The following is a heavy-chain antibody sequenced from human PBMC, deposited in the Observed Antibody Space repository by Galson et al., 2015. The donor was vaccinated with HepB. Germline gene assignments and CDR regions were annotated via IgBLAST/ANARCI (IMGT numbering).Heavy chain of an antibody. Sequence: TLSLTCSVSGVSISTNNYYWAWIRQPPGTGLEWIGSISYSVRAYYNPSLESRVTISVDTHNHHFSLKLNSLTAADTALYYCARHEGERITTSGVLIIAGPSYFDYWGQGTLVTVSS. CDR3: ARHEGERITTSGVLIIAGPSYFDY. V-gene: IGHV4-39*01. D-gene: IGHD3-3*01. CDR2: ISYSVRA. J-gene: IGHJ4*02. CDR1: GVSISTNNYY.